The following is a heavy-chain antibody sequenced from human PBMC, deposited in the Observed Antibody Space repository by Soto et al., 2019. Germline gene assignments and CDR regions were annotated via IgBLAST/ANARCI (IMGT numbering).Heavy chain of an antibody. CDR1: GGTFSSYA. J-gene: IGHJ6*02. Sequence: QVQLVQSGAEVKKPGSSVKVSCKASGGTFSSYAISWVRQAPGQGLEWMGGIIPIFGTANYAQKFQGRVTITADESTSTAYMERSSLRAEDTAVYYCARDRPYDSPNSYYYGMDVWGQGTTVTVSS. CDR2: IIPIFGTA. D-gene: IGHD3-22*01. V-gene: IGHV1-69*01. CDR3: ARDRPYDSPNSYYYGMDV.